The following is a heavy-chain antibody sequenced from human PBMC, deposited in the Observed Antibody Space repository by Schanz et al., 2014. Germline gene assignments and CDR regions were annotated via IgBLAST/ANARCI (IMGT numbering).Heavy chain of an antibody. Sequence: VQLVESGGGLVQPGGSLRLSCAASGYTFSSNAMSWVRQAPGKGLEWVSTISGSGGSTYYADSVKGRFTISRDNSKNTLSLQLNSLRAEDTAVYYCAKDKRGRSSWFFDYWGQGTLVTVSS. CDR2: ISGSGGST. CDR1: GYTFSSNA. V-gene: IGHV3-23*04. D-gene: IGHD6-13*01. J-gene: IGHJ4*02. CDR3: AKDKRGRSSWFFDY.